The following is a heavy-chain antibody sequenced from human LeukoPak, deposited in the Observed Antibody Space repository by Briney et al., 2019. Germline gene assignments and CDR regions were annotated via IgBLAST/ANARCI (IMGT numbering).Heavy chain of an antibody. Sequence: GKSLLISGKGSGYSFTSYWIGWVRQLPGEGLEWMGIIYPGDSDTRYSPSFQGQVTISDDKSISTAYLQWSSLKASDTAMYYCARHDRGECSSTSCYAEGFDYWGQGTLVTVSS. CDR3: ARHDRGECSSTSCYAEGFDY. V-gene: IGHV5-51*01. CDR2: IYPGDSDT. CDR1: GYSFTSYW. D-gene: IGHD2-2*01. J-gene: IGHJ4*02.